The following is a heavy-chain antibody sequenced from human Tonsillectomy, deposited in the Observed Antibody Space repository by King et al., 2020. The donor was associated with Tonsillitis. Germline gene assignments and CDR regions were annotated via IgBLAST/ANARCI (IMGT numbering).Heavy chain of an antibody. CDR2: ISRSGTTI. D-gene: IGHD1-26*01. J-gene: IGHJ4*02. CDR1: GFTFSSYN. V-gene: IGHV3-48*01. Sequence: VQLVESGGGLVQPGGSLRLSCAASGFTFSSYNMNWVRQAPGKGLEWVSYISRSGTTIYYADSMKGRFTISRDNANNSLYLQMNSLRVEDTAMYYCARLDYGGVGATTYLDSWGQGTLVTVSS. CDR3: ARLDYGGVGATTYLDS.